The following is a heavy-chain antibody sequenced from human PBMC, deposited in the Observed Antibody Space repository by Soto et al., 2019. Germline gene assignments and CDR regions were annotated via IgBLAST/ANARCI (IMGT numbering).Heavy chain of an antibody. D-gene: IGHD6-19*01. CDR2: ISSGSNYI. V-gene: IGHV3-21*01. J-gene: IGHJ4*02. Sequence: EVQLVESGGGLVKPGGSLRLSCAASGFTFSSYTMNWARQTPGKGLEWVSSISSGSNYIYYADSVKGRFTISRDNAKNSMYLQMNSLRAEDTAVYYCARGYHSSGFDYWGQGTLVTVSS. CDR1: GFTFSSYT. CDR3: ARGYHSSGFDY.